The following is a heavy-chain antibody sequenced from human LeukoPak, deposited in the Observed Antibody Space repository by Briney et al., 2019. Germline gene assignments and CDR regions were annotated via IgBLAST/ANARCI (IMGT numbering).Heavy chain of an antibody. D-gene: IGHD3-10*01. CDR3: ARGGGSENQYAPWYFDY. V-gene: IGHV3-53*01. CDR1: GFSVTSTY. CDR2: FYRGDSR. Sequence: GGSLRLSCAASGFSVTSTYMTWIRQAPGKGLEWVSIFYRGDSRHYADSVKGRFTISRDNSKNTLSLQMNNLRAEDTAVYYCARGGGSENQYAPWYFDYWGQGILVTVSS. J-gene: IGHJ4*02.